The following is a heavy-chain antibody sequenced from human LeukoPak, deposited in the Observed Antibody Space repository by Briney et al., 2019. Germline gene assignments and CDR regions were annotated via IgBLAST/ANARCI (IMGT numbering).Heavy chain of an antibody. Sequence: GASVKVSCKASGGTFSSYAISWVRQAPGQGLEWMGRIIPIFGTANYAQKFQGRVTITTDESTSTAYMELSSLRSEDTAVYYCASPGGDYYDSSGPGGYFQHWGQGTLVTVSS. V-gene: IGHV1-69*05. CDR3: ASPGGDYYDSSGPGGYFQH. CDR1: GGTFSSYA. J-gene: IGHJ1*01. CDR2: IIPIFGTA. D-gene: IGHD3-22*01.